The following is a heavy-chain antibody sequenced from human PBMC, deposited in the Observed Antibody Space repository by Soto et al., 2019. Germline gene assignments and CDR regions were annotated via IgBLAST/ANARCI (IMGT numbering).Heavy chain of an antibody. J-gene: IGHJ4*02. D-gene: IGHD3-16*01. CDR3: AREGGESSDGLYYFDS. V-gene: IGHV4-30-4*01. CDR1: GGSTSSDNY. CDR2: IYYSGNT. Sequence: SETLSLTCTVSGGSTSSDNYWSWIRQPPGKGLEWIGHIYYSGNTDYNPSLKSRLAISIDTSKNQFSLKLSPVTAADTAVYFCAREGGESSDGLYYFDSWDKGSLVTVS.